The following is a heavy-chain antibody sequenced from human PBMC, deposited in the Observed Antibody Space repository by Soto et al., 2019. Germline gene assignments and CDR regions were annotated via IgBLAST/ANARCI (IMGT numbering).Heavy chain of an antibody. J-gene: IGHJ3*02. Sequence: SVKVSCKASGFTFTSSAVQWVRQARGQRLEWIGWIVVGSGNTNYAQKFQERVTITRDMSTSTAYMELSSLRSEDTAVYYCAKRGLGYCSGGSCYGYAFDIWGQGTMVTVSS. CDR2: IVVGSGNT. CDR1: GFTFTSSA. D-gene: IGHD2-15*01. V-gene: IGHV1-58*01. CDR3: AKRGLGYCSGGSCYGYAFDI.